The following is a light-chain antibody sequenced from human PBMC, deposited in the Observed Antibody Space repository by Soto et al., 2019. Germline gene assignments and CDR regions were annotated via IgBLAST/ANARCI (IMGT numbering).Light chain of an antibody. V-gene: IGKV1-17*03. Sequence: DIPMTQSPSAMSASVGDRVTITCRASQGIVTYLACFQQKPGQVPKRLISAISRLGSGVPSRFSGSGSGTEFTLTISRLQPEDFATYYCLQPNNYPWAFGQGTKGELK. J-gene: IGKJ1*01. CDR2: AIS. CDR1: QGIVTY. CDR3: LQPNNYPWA.